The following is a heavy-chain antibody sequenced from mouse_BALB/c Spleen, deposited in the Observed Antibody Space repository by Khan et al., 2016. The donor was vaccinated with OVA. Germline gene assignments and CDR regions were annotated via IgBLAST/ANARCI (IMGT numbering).Heavy chain of an antibody. CDR3: ARRLYGSFAY. Sequence: EVQLQESEGDLVKPRGSLKLSCAASGFTFSSYGMSWVRQTPDQRLEWVATISSAGDYTYYPDNVKGRFTISTDNAKNTLYLQMSSLKSEDTAMFYCARRLYGSFAYWGQGTLVTVSA. J-gene: IGHJ3*01. CDR2: ISSAGDYT. V-gene: IGHV5-6*01. CDR1: GFTFSSYG. D-gene: IGHD1-1*02.